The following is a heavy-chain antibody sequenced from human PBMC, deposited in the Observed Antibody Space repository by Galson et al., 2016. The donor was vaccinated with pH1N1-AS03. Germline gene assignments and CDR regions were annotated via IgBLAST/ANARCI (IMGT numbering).Heavy chain of an antibody. D-gene: IGHD2-15*01. CDR1: GGTFNTYA. CDR2: IIPMLNIP. V-gene: IGHV1-69*04. Sequence: SVKVSCKASGGTFNTYAISWVRQAPGQGLDWMGRIIPMLNIPDYAQKFQVRVTITADKSTNTAYMELTNLRSDDTALYYCAKGYSATPSGTFDIWGQGTMVTVSS. J-gene: IGHJ3*02. CDR3: AKGYSATPSGTFDI.